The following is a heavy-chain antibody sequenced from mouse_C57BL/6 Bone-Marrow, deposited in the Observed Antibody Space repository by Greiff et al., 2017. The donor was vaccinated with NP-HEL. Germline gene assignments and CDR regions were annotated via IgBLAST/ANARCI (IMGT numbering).Heavy chain of an antibody. Sequence: EVKLMESEGGLVQPGSSMKLSCTASGFTFSDYYMAWVRQVPEKGLEWVANINYDGSSTYYLDSLKSRFIISRDNAKNILYLQMSSLKSEDTATYYCARDAYYYGSSYGWYFDVWGTGTTVTVSS. CDR3: ARDAYYYGSSYGWYFDV. CDR1: GFTFSDYY. CDR2: INYDGSST. D-gene: IGHD1-1*01. V-gene: IGHV5-16*01. J-gene: IGHJ1*03.